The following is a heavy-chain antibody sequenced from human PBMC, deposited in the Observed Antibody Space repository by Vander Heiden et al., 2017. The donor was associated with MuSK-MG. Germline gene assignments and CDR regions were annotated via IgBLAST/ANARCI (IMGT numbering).Heavy chain of an antibody. CDR2: TSYDGSDR. Sequence: QVQLLESGGGVVQPGRSLRLSGPACGLTVSRYAVHWVRQAPGKGLEWVASTSYDGSDRYYADPVKGRFTISRDNSKNTLYLQMNSLRAEDTAGYYCARGTVGSSGLDNWGQGTLVTVSS. D-gene: IGHD6-19*01. CDR1: GLTVSRYA. CDR3: ARGTVGSSGLDN. J-gene: IGHJ4*02. V-gene: IGHV3-30-3*01.